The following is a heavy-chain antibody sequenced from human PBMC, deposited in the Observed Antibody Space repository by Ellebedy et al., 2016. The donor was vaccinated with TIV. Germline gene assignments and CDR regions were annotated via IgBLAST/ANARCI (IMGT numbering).Heavy chain of an antibody. D-gene: IGHD4-23*01. Sequence: GGSLRLSXAASGFTFSSYWMSWVRQAPGKGLEWVANIKQDGSEKYYVDSVEGRFTISRDNAKSTLYLQMNSLRVEDTAVIYCARKRGGGGRDYWGQGTLVTVSS. CDR1: GFTFSSYW. J-gene: IGHJ4*02. CDR2: IKQDGSEK. V-gene: IGHV3-7*01. CDR3: ARKRGGGGRDY.